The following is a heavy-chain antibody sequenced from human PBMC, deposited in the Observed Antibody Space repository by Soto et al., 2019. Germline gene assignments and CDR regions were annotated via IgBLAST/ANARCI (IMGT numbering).Heavy chain of an antibody. CDR3: AKGGATYGLLTHDY. D-gene: IGHD3-9*01. CDR1: GFTFSNYA. V-gene: IGHV3-23*01. Sequence: EVQLLESGGDLVQSGGSLRVSCVASGFTFSNYAMSWVRQAPGKGLEWITTITGSSTVTYYTDSVKGRFAISRDNSKNTLFLQMNSLTAEDTAVYYCAKGGATYGLLTHDYWGQGTLVTVSS. J-gene: IGHJ4*02. CDR2: ITGSSTVT.